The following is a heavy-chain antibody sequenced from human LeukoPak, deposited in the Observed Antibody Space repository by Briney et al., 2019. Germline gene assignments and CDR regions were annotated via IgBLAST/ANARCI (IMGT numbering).Heavy chain of an antibody. Sequence: GASVKVSCKASGGTFSSYAISWVRQAPGQGLEWMGRIIPILGIANYAQKFQGRVTITADKSTSTAYMELSSLRSEDTAVYYCARDPTGYSSSWNYYYGMDVWSQGTTVTVSS. CDR3: ARDPTGYSSSWNYYYGMDV. CDR2: IIPILGIA. V-gene: IGHV1-69*04. D-gene: IGHD6-13*01. CDR1: GGTFSSYA. J-gene: IGHJ6*02.